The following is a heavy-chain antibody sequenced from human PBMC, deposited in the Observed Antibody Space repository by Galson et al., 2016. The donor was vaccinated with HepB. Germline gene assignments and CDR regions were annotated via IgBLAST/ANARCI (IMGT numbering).Heavy chain of an antibody. V-gene: IGHV4-39*01. CDR2: IYYGGRD. Sequence: ETLSLTCSVSGGSISDSNYYWAWIRQPPGKGLEWIGSIYYGGRDFYNAPLKSRVTIVVDTSKNQFSLTVTSVTAADAAVYYCARQAGGGPGGYFYYMDVWGKGTTVSVSS. CDR1: GGSISDSNYY. CDR3: ARQAGGGPGGYFYYMDV. D-gene: IGHD6-19*01. J-gene: IGHJ6*03.